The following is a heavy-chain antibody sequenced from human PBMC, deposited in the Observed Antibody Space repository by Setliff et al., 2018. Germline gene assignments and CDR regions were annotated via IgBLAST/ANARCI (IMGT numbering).Heavy chain of an antibody. CDR2: INHRGST. J-gene: IGHJ1*01. Sequence: SETLSLTCAAYGGTFSDYHWTWIRQSPEKGLEWIGEINHRGSTNYNPSLKSRVTISIDTSKDQFSLNLRSVTAADTAVYYCARGLPIGYFQPWGQGTLVTVSS. V-gene: IGHV4-34*01. CDR3: ARGLPIGYFQP. CDR1: GGTFSDYH.